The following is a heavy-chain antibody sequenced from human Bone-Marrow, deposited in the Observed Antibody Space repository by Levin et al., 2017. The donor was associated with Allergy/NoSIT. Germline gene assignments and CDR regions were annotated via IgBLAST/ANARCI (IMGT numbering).Heavy chain of an antibody. D-gene: IGHD4-17*01. CDR1: GFTFSSYG. J-gene: IGHJ4*02. CDR2: IWYDGSNK. CDR3: ARDGVTTGPY. V-gene: IGHV3-33*01. Sequence: GESLKISCAASGFTFSSYGMHWVRQAPGKGLEWVAVIWYDGSNKYYADSVKGRFTISRDNSKNTLYLQMNSLRAEDTAVYYCARDGVTTGPYWGQGTLVTVSS.